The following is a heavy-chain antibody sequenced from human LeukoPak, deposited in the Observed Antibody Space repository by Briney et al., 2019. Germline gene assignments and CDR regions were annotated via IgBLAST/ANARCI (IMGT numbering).Heavy chain of an antibody. Sequence: PGGSLRLSCAASGFTFRSYVMNWVRQTPGKGLEWVSALSGSGGSTNYAGSVTGRFIISRDNSKNTLYLQMNSLRAEDTAVYYCAKAHCSSTSCYTDYSYGMDVWGQGTTVTVSS. CDR2: LSGSGGST. CDR3: AKAHCSSTSCYTDYSYGMDV. J-gene: IGHJ6*02. V-gene: IGHV3-23*01. CDR1: GFTFRSYV. D-gene: IGHD2-2*02.